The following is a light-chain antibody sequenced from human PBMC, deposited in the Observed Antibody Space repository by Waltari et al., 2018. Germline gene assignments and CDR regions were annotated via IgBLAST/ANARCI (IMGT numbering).Light chain of an antibody. CDR2: IVN. V-gene: IGLV1-44*01. J-gene: IGLJ2*01. Sequence: QSVLTQPPSASGTPGQRVTIPCSGRSSNIGGNTVAWYQQVPGAAPKLLSYIVNERPSGVPDRFSGSKSGTSASLAISGLQSEDEALYYCAAWDDSLSGVVFGGGTKLTVL. CDR3: AAWDDSLSGVV. CDR1: SSNIGGNT.